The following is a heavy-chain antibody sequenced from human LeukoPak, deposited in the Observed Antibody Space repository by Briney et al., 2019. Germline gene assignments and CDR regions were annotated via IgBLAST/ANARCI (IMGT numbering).Heavy chain of an antibody. CDR1: GGSFSGYY. Sequence: SETLSLTCAVYGGSFSGYYWSWIRQPPGKGLEWIGEISHSGSTNYNPSLKSRVTISVDTSKNQFSLKLSSVTAADTAVYYCARGPPQAAGRFFDYWGQGTLATVSS. CDR3: ARGPPQAAGRFFDY. J-gene: IGHJ4*02. V-gene: IGHV4-34*01. D-gene: IGHD6-13*01. CDR2: ISHSGST.